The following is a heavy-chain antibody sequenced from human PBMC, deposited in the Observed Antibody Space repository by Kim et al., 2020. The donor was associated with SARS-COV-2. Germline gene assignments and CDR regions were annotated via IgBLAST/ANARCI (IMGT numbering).Heavy chain of an antibody. CDR2: YTGNSDP. Sequence: YTGNSDPRYSPSFQGQVTISADKSISTAELQWSSLKASDTAMYYCARICDYWGQGTLVTVSS. V-gene: IGHV5-51*01. D-gene: IGHD3-10*01. CDR3: ARICDY. J-gene: IGHJ4*02.